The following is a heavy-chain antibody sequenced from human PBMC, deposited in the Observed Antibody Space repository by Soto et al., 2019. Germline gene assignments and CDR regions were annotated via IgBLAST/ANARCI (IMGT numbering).Heavy chain of an antibody. CDR1: GGSFSGYY. D-gene: IGHD2-2*01. CDR2: INHSGST. Sequence: QVQLQQWGAGLLKPSETLSLTCAVYGGSFSGYYWSWIRQPPGKGLEWIGEINHSGSTNYNPSLKSRVTISVDTSKNQFSLKLSSVTAADTAVYYCVVVPAASTYYFDYWGQGTLVTVSS. J-gene: IGHJ4*02. CDR3: VVVPAASTYYFDY. V-gene: IGHV4-34*01.